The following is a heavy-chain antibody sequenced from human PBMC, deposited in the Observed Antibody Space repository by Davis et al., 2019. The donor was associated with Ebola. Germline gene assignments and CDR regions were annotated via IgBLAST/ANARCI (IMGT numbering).Heavy chain of an antibody. D-gene: IGHD2-15*01. J-gene: IGHJ4*02. Sequence: PGGSLRLSCAASGFTFSRYAMHWVRQAPGKGLEWMALISYDGSNKYYTDSVKGRFTISRDNAKNSLYLQLNTLRDEDTAVYFCVSAGWDHWGQGTLVTVSP. V-gene: IGHV3-30-3*01. CDR1: GFTFSRYA. CDR2: ISYDGSNK. CDR3: VSAGWDH.